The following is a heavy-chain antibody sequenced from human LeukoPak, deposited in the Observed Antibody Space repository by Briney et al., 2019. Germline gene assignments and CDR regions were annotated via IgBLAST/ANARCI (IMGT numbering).Heavy chain of an antibody. CDR2: IYYSGST. J-gene: IGHJ4*02. CDR3: ARNGGNSDYDY. D-gene: IGHD4-23*01. CDR1: GGSISSSSYY. Sequence: SETLSLTCTVSGGSISSSSYYWGWIRQPPGKGLEWIGSIYYSGSTYYNPSLKSRVTIPVDTSKNQFSLKLSSVTAADTAVYYCARNGGNSDYDYWGQGTLVTVSA. V-gene: IGHV4-39*01.